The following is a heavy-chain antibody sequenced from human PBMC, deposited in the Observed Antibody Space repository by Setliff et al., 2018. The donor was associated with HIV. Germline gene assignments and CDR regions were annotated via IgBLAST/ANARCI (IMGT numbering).Heavy chain of an antibody. CDR3: AEVRLPY. J-gene: IGHJ4*02. D-gene: IGHD3-10*01. V-gene: IGHV3-23*01. CDR2: ISGSGNSA. CDR1: GFIFSAYA. Sequence: GGSLRLSCAASGFIFSAYAMSWVRQGPEKGLEWVSSISGSGNSAYYADSVKGRFTISRDNSKDTLYLQMNSLRAEDTAVYYCAEVRLPYWGQGTLVTVSS.